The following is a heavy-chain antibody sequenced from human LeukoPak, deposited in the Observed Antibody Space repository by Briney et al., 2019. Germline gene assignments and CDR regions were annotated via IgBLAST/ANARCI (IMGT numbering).Heavy chain of an antibody. Sequence: GVSLRLSCGASGFTFSSYAMSWVRQAPGKGLEWVSVIRGGGGTIFYADSVKGRFTISRDNSKNTLYLQMDSLRPEDTAVYYCAKGSYSSSWYNWFDPWGQGTLVIVSS. CDR3: AKGSYSSSWYNWFDP. D-gene: IGHD6-13*01. CDR2: IRGGGGTI. J-gene: IGHJ5*02. V-gene: IGHV3-23*01. CDR1: GFTFSSYA.